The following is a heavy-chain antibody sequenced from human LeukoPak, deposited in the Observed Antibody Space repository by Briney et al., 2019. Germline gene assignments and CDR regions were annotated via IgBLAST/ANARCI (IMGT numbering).Heavy chain of an antibody. V-gene: IGHV1-69*04. CDR3: ARERKYYNWFDP. CDR2: IIPILGIA. Sequence: SVKVSCKASGGTFSSYAISWVRQAPGQGLEWMGRIIPILGIANYAQKFQGRVTITADKSTSTAYMELSSLRSEDTAVYYCARERKYYNWFDPWGQGTLVTVSS. J-gene: IGHJ5*02. D-gene: IGHD2-2*01. CDR1: GGTFSSYA.